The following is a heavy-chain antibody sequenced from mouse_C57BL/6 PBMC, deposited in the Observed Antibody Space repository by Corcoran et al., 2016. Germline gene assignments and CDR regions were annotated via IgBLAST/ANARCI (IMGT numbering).Heavy chain of an antibody. CDR1: GYTFTGYY. CDR3: AREPYGSRGYFDV. D-gene: IGHD1-1*01. V-gene: IGHV1-26*01. J-gene: IGHJ1*03. CDR2: INPNNGGT. Sequence: EVQLQQSGPELVKPGASVKISCKASGYTFTGYYMNWVKQSHGKSLEWIGDINPNNGGTSYNQKFKGKATLTVDKSSSTAYMELRSLTSEDSAVYYCAREPYGSRGYFDVWGTGTTVTVSS.